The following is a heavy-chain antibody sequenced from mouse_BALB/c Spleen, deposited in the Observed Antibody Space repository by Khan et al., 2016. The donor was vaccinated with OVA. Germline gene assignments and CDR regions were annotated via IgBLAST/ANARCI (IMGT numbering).Heavy chain of an antibody. D-gene: IGHD1-1*01. J-gene: IGHJ2*01. V-gene: IGHV1-20*02. Sequence: VQLQQSGPELVRPGASVKISCKASGYSFTGYFMNWVMQSHGKSLEWIGRINPHIGETFYNQRFKEKATLTVDASSSTAHMELRSLASEDTAGYYCTRNYRSDFDYWGQGTTLTVSS. CDR1: GYSFTGYF. CDR2: INPHIGET. CDR3: TRNYRSDFDY.